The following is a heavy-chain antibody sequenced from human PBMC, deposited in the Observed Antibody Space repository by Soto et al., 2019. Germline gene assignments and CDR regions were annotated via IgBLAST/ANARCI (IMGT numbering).Heavy chain of an antibody. CDR1: GFTFSSYA. CDR2: ISYDGSNK. Sequence: QVQLVESGGGVVQPGRSLRLSCAASGFTFSSYAMHWVRQAPGKGLEWVAVISYDGSNKYYADSVKGRFTISRDNSKNPLYLQMNSLIAEDTAVYYCARASSGCFRSYYFDYWGQGTLVTVSS. J-gene: IGHJ4*02. D-gene: IGHD6-19*01. CDR3: ARASSGCFRSYYFDY. V-gene: IGHV3-30-3*01.